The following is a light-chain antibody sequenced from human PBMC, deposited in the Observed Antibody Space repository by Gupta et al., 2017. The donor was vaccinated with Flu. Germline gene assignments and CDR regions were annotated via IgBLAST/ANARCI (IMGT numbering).Light chain of an antibody. CDR1: SSNIGAGHD. Sequence: QSVLTQPPSVSGAPGQWVTISCTGGSSNIGAGHDVHWYQQLPGTAPKLLIYGDNNRPSGVPDRFSGSKSGTSASLAITGLKAEDEADFYCQSYDDSLTAYVFGSGTKVTVL. J-gene: IGLJ1*01. V-gene: IGLV1-40*01. CDR3: QSYDDSLTAYV. CDR2: GDN.